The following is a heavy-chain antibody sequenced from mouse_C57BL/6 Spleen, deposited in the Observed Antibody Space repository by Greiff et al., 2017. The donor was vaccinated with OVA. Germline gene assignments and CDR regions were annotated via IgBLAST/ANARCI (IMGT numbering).Heavy chain of an antibody. V-gene: IGHV2-2*01. Sequence: VQVVESGPGLVQPSQSLSITCTVSGFSLTSYGVHWVRQSPGKGLEWLGVIWSGGSTDYNAAFISRLSISKDNSKSQVFFKMNSLQADDTAIYYCARKIYYGSSPYAMDYWGQGTSVTVSS. CDR1: GFSLTSYG. CDR2: IWSGGST. D-gene: IGHD1-1*01. J-gene: IGHJ4*01. CDR3: ARKIYYGSSPYAMDY.